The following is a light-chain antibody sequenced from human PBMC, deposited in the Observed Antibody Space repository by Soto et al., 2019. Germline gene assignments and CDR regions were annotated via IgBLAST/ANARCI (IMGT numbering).Light chain of an antibody. V-gene: IGKV1-27*01. J-gene: IGKJ1*01. CDR2: AAS. CDR1: QPITNY. Sequence: DIQMTQSPSSLSASVGDRVTITCRASQPITNYIAWYQQKAGEVPKLLIYAASTLQSSVPSRFSGSGSGTLFTLTISSVQPEDVATYYCQKYDSAIGTFGQGTKVEIK. CDR3: QKYDSAIGT.